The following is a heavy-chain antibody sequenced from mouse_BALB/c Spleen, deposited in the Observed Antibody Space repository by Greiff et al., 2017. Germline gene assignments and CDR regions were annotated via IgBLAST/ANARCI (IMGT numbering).Heavy chain of an antibody. Sequence: EVKLMESGGDLVKPGGSLKLSCAASGFTFSSYGMSWVRQTPDKRLEWVATISSGGSYTYYPDSVKGRFTISRDNAKNTLYLQMSSLKSEDTAMYYCARQEGYLDYWGQGTTLTVSS. V-gene: IGHV5-6*01. J-gene: IGHJ2*01. CDR3: ARQEGYLDY. CDR1: GFTFSSYG. CDR2: ISSGGSYT.